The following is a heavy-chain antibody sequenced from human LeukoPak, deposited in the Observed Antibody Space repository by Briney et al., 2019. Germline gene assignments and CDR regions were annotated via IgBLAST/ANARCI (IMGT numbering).Heavy chain of an antibody. CDR1: GFTFCSYW. Sequence: SGGALRLSRAASGFTFCSYWMKWAHPAPGEGLEWVASINHNGNVNYYVDSVKGRFTISRDNAKNSLYLQMSNLRAEDTAVYFCARGGGLDVWGQGATVTVSS. D-gene: IGHD3-16*01. CDR3: ARGGGLDV. J-gene: IGHJ6*02. V-gene: IGHV3-7*03. CDR2: INHNGNVN.